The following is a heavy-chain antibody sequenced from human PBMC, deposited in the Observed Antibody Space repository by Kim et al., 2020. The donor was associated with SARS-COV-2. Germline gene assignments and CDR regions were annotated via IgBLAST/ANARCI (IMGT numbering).Heavy chain of an antibody. CDR1: GGSISSSSYY. CDR3: ARDSKRRFLEWLLYFDY. J-gene: IGHJ4*02. CDR2: IYYSGST. D-gene: IGHD3-3*01. Sequence: SETLSLTCTVSGGSISSSSYYWGWIRQPPGKGLEWIGSIYYSGSTYYNPSLKSRVTISVDTSKNQFSLKLSSVTAADTAVYYCARDSKRRFLEWLLYFDYWGQGTLVTVSS. V-gene: IGHV4-39*07.